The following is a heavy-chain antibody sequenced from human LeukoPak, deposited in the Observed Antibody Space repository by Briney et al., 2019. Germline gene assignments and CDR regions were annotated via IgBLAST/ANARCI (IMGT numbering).Heavy chain of an antibody. CDR3: AREGGYSGSYRDCYFDY. CDR1: GESFTTFY. CDR2: INHTGST. D-gene: IGHD1-26*01. Sequence: SETLSLTCAVYGESFTTFYWGWIRQTPGKGLEWIGEINHTGSTNYNPSLKSRVTISIDTSKNQFSLKLNSVTAADTAVYYCAREGGYSGSYRDCYFDYWGQGTLVTVSS. J-gene: IGHJ4*02. V-gene: IGHV4-34*01.